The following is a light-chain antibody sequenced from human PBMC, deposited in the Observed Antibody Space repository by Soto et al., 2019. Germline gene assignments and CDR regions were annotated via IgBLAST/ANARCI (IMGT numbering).Light chain of an antibody. J-gene: IGKJ1*01. CDR3: QQYGRSPTT. Sequence: ETVMTQSPATLSVSPGERATLSCRASQSVSTKVAWYQQKPGQAPSLLIYGASTRATGIPARFSGSGSGTDFTLTISRLEPEDFAVYYCQQYGRSPTTFGQGTKVDIK. CDR2: GAS. V-gene: IGKV3-15*01. CDR1: QSVSTK.